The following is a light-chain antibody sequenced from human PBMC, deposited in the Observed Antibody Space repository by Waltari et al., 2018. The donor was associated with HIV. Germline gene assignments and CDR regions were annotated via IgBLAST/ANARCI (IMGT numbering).Light chain of an antibody. CDR2: EVN. Sequence: QSALTPPPSASGSLGQSVTISCTGTSSDVGGYEYVSWYQQHPDKAPKLIIYEVNKRPSGVPDRFSGSKSDNTASLTVAGLQDDDEAHYYCASYGDTNRVLFGGGTRVTVL. V-gene: IGLV2-8*01. J-gene: IGLJ6*01. CDR3: ASYGDTNRVL. CDR1: SSDVGGYEY.